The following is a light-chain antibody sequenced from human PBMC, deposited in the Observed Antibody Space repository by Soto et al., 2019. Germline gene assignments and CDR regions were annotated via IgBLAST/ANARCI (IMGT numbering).Light chain of an antibody. V-gene: IGKV1-12*02. Sequence: DIQMTQSPSSVSASVGDNIVITCRASEDVSRWLAWYQQRPGKAPKLLIYAASSLQTGVPSRFAGSGSGTDFSLTISSLRPDDFATYYCQQAYGFPFTFGQGTKVDIK. CDR3: QQAYGFPFT. CDR1: EDVSRW. CDR2: AAS. J-gene: IGKJ2*01.